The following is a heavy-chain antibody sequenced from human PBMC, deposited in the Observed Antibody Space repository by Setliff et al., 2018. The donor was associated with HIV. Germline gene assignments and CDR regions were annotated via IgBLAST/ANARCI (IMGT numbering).Heavy chain of an antibody. J-gene: IGHJ4*02. CDR3: ARSIHGGGSWGFDY. V-gene: IGHV4-30-4*08. Sequence: SETLSLTCTVSGGSISSDDYYWNWIRQPPGKGLEWIGYITYSGSAYYNPSLKSRVTISIDTSNNQISLSLRSVTAADTAIYYCARSIHGGGSWGFDYWGQGTLVTVSS. CDR2: ITYSGSA. CDR1: GGSISSDDYY. D-gene: IGHD3-10*01.